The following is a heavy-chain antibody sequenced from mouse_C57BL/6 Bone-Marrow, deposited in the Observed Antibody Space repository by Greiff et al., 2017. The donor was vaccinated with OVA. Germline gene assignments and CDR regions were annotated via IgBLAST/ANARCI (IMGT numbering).Heavy chain of an antibody. Sequence: EVQLVESGGGLVKPGGSLKLSCAASGFTFSDYGMHWVRQAPEKGLEWVAYISSGSSTIYYADTVKGRFTISRDNAKNTLFLQMTSLRAEDTAMYYCARGTVVAQYYAMDYWGQGTSVTVSS. D-gene: IGHD1-1*01. CDR3: ARGTVVAQYYAMDY. CDR1: GFTFSDYG. CDR2: ISSGSSTI. J-gene: IGHJ4*01. V-gene: IGHV5-17*01.